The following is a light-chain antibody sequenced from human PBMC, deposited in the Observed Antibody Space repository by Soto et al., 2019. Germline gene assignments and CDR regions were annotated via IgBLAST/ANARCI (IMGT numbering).Light chain of an antibody. Sequence: DIQMTQSPSSLSAAVGDRVTITCRASQSIDTFLNWYQHKPGTAPKLLIYDASSLHSGVPSRFSGSGSGRDFTLTITRLQHEDFATHYCHHSYSSSATIFGQGTKLEI. CDR1: QSIDTF. V-gene: IGKV1-39*01. J-gene: IGKJ2*01. CDR2: DAS. CDR3: HHSYSSSATI.